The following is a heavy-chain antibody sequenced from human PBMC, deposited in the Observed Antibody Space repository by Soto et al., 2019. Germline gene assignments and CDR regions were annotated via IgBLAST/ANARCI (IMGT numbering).Heavy chain of an antibody. D-gene: IGHD5-12*01. Sequence: GGSLRLSCAASGFTVTNTYMTWVRQAPGKGLEWVSSIYSGVTTYYADSVNGRFTISRDNSMNTLYLQMNGLRAEDTAVYYCARDRDYRDNAGSTKYTIDFWGQGTLVTVSS. CDR2: IYSGVTT. CDR1: GFTVTNTY. V-gene: IGHV3-66*01. J-gene: IGHJ4*01. CDR3: ARDRDYRDNAGSTKYTIDF.